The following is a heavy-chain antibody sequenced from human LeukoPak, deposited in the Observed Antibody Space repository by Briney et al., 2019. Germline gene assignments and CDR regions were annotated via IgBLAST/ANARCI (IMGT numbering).Heavy chain of an antibody. D-gene: IGHD1-26*01. J-gene: IGHJ3*02. CDR3: ARDQVGPNDAFDM. Sequence: GGSLRLSCAASGFVFSDYYMSWVRQAPGKGLEWVSSITSSGSTIYYADSVKGRFTISRDNAKNSLHLQIYSLRAEDTAVYYCARDQVGPNDAFDMWGQGTMVIVSS. CDR1: GFVFSDYY. CDR2: ITSSGSTI. V-gene: IGHV3-11*01.